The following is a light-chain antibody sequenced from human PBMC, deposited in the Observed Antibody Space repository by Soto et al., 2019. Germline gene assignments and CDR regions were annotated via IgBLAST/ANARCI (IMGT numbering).Light chain of an antibody. CDR2: AAS. CDR3: QQSDSTSPIT. CDR1: QSISNF. J-gene: IGKJ3*01. Sequence: DIQMTQSPSSLSASVGDRITITCRASQSISNFLNWYQQKPEKAPKLLIFAASNLQSGVPSRFSGSGSGTDFTLTISSLQPEDFATYFCQQSDSTSPITFGPGTKVDIK. V-gene: IGKV1-39*01.